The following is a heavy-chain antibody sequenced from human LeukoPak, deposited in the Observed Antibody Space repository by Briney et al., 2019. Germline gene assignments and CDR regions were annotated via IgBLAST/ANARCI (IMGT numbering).Heavy chain of an antibody. CDR2: IYHSGST. Sequence: PSETLSLTCTVSGYSISSGYYWGWIRQPPGKGLEWIGSIYHSGSTYYNPSLKSRVTISVDTSKNQFSLKLSSVTAADTAVYYCARDSTSGYCSSTSCKTWFDPWGQGTLVTVSS. J-gene: IGHJ5*02. D-gene: IGHD2-2*03. CDR1: GYSISSGYY. V-gene: IGHV4-38-2*02. CDR3: ARDSTSGYCSSTSCKTWFDP.